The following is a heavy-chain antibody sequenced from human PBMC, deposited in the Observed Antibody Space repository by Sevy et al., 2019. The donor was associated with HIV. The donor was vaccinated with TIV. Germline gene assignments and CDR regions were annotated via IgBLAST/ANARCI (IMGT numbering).Heavy chain of an antibody. J-gene: IGHJ5*02. CDR3: ARPVGYAAS. CDR1: GYDFANNW. CDR2: IYPGDSDT. V-gene: IGHV5-51*01. D-gene: IGHD5-12*01. Sequence: GESLTISCRASGYDFANNWIGWVRQMPGEGLEWMGIIYPGDSDTRYTPSFEGRVTISADKTVNTPYLQWSSLKAPDTATYYCARPVGYAASWGQGTLVTVSS.